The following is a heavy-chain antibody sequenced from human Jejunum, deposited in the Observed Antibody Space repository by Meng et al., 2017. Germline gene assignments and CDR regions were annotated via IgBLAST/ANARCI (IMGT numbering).Heavy chain of an antibody. V-gene: IGHV3-23*01. CDR3: ARDGYNNVPFDH. Sequence: GESLKISCAASGFTLNSYAMSWVRQAPGKGLEWVSFSSGTGVDAHYADSVKGRFTISRDNRRNTLYLQMDSLRVEDTATYYCARDGYNNVPFDHWGQGTLVTVSS. CDR1: GFTLNSYA. D-gene: IGHD3-9*01. CDR2: SSGTGVDA. J-gene: IGHJ4*02.